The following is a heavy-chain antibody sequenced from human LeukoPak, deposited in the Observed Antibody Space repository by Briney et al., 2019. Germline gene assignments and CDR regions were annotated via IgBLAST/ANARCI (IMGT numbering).Heavy chain of an antibody. V-gene: IGHV1-18*01. J-gene: IGHJ5*02. CDR3: AWGPYDFWSGYYGP. D-gene: IGHD3-3*01. Sequence: ASVKVSCKASGYTFTSYGISWVRQAPGQGLEWMGWISAYNGNTNYAQKLQGRVTMTTDTSTSTAYMELRSLRSDDTAVYYCAWGPYDFWSGYYGPWGRGTLVTVSS. CDR2: ISAYNGNT. CDR1: GYTFTSYG.